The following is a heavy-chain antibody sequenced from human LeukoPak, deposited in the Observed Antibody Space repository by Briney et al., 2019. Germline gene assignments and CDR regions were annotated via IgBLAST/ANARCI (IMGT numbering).Heavy chain of an antibody. CDR2: INPSGGSTT. V-gene: IGHV1-46*01. J-gene: IGHJ4*02. CDR1: GYTLTSYY. CDR3: ARGTLRYFDF. D-gene: IGHD3-9*01. Sequence: GASVKVSCKAFGYTLTSYYMHWVRQAPGQGPEWMGVINPSGGSTTSYAQKIQGRVTMTRDTSMGTVTMELSSLRSEDTAVYYCARGTLRYFDFWGQGTLVTVSS.